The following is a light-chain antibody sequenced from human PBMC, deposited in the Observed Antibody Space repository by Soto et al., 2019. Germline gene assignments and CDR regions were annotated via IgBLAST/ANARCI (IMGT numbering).Light chain of an antibody. CDR3: NSYTSSGTYV. J-gene: IGLJ1*01. V-gene: IGLV2-14*03. CDR1: SSDVGGYNY. CDR2: DVS. Sequence: QSALTQPASVSGSPGQSITTSCTGSSSDVGGYNYVSWYQHLPGKAPELMIYDVSNRPSGVSNRFSGSKSGNTASLTISGLQAEDEADYYCNSYTSSGTYVFGTGTKVTVL.